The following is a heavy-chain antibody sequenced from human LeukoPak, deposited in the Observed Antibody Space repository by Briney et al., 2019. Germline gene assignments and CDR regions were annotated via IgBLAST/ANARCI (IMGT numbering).Heavy chain of an antibody. CDR3: ARGGITFGGVIVLGMDV. CDR1: GFTFSSCD. CDR2: IGTAGDT. V-gene: IGHV3-13*01. D-gene: IGHD3-16*02. Sequence: GGSLRLSCAASGFTFSSCDMHWVRQATGKGLEWVSAIGTAGDTYYPGSVKGRFTISRENAKNSLYLQMNSLRAGDTAVYYCARGGITFGGVIVLGMDVWGQGTTVTVSS. J-gene: IGHJ6*02.